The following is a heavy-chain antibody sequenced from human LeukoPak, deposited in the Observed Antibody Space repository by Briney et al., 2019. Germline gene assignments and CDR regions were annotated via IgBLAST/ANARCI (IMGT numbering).Heavy chain of an antibody. CDR1: GFTFSDYS. J-gene: IGHJ4*02. V-gene: IGHV3-48*04. CDR2: VGISSGNT. CDR3: ARDHRYAFDN. Sequence: GGSLRLSCAASGFTFSDYSMNWVRQAPGKGLEWISYVGISSGNTKYADSVKGRFTISGDSAKNSVFLQMSSLRVEDTAVYYCARDHRYAFDNWGQGTLVTVSS. D-gene: IGHD5-12*01.